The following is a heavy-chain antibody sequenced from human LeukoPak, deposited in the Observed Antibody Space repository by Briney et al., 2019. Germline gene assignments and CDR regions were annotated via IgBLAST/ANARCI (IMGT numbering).Heavy chain of an antibody. CDR1: GFTFSSYA. V-gene: IGHV3-64*01. Sequence: GGSLRLSCAASGFTFSSYAMHWVRQAPGKGLEYVSAISSNGGRTYYANSVKGRFTISRDNSRNTLYLQMGSLRAEDMAVYYCATYYYDSGGFHFHHWGQGTLVTVSS. CDR3: ATYYYDSGGFHFHH. J-gene: IGHJ1*01. CDR2: ISSNGGRT. D-gene: IGHD3-22*01.